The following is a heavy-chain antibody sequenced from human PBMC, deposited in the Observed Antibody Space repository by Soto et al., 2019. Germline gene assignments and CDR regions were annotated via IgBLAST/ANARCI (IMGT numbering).Heavy chain of an antibody. CDR2: ITSSDDIT. Sequence: EVQLFESGGGFVESGGSLRLSCAASGFIFQDYAMSWVRQSPGKGLEWVSTITSSDDITYSADSVRSRVTNSRDNSANILVLLLTGLSVDDTATYYCAKGDSSGSFDHARGYSTPDHWGLGTLVTVSS. V-gene: IGHV3-23*01. CDR1: GFIFQDYA. D-gene: IGHD3-3*01. CDR3: AKGDSSGSFDHARGYSTPDH. J-gene: IGHJ5*02.